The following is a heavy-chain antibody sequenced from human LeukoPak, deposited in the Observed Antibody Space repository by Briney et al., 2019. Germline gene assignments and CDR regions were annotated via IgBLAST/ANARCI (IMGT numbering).Heavy chain of an antibody. CDR2: ISACSGNT. J-gene: IGHJ3*02. CDR3: ATSPTYYYDSSGYSAFDI. D-gene: IGHD3-22*01. V-gene: IGHV1-18*01. Sequence: ASVKVSCKASGYTFTSYGISWVRQAPGQGLEWMGWISACSGNTNYAQKLQGRVTMTTDTSTSTAYMELRSLRSDDTAVYYCATSPTYYYDSSGYSAFDIWGQGTMVTVSS. CDR1: GYTFTSYG.